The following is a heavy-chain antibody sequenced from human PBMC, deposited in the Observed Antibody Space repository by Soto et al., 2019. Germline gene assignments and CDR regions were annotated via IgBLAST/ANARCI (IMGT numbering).Heavy chain of an antibody. D-gene: IGHD3-3*01. CDR1: GGSFGGYY. CDR2: INHSGST. Sequence: PSETLSLTCAVDGGSFGGYYWSWIRQPPGKGLEWIGEINHSGSTNYNPSLKSRVTISVDTSKNQFSLKLSSVTAADTAVYYCARGRPDYDFWSGYFYYYYMDVSGKGTTVTVS. J-gene: IGHJ6*03. CDR3: ARGRPDYDFWSGYFYYYYMDV. V-gene: IGHV4-34*01.